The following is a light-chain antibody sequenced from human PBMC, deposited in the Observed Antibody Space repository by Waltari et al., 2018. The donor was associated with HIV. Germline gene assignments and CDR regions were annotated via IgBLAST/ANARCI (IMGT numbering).Light chain of an antibody. CDR2: DVN. J-gene: IGLJ1*01. Sequence: QSALTQPRSVSGSPGQSVTISCTGTTVGNYVFVSWYQQYPGKAPRVLIYDVNKRPSGGPDRFSGSKSFNTASLTISGLQPEDEADYFCCSYAGRFTYVFGTGTKVTVL. V-gene: IGLV2-11*01. CDR1: TVGNYVF. CDR3: CSYAGRFTYV.